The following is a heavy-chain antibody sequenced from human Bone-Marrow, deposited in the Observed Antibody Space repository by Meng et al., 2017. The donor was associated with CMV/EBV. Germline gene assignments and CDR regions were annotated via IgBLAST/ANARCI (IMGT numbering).Heavy chain of an antibody. CDR1: GFTFSSYE. CDR2: ISSSGSTI. CDR3: ARDPPYDYVWGSYRPPHGMDV. V-gene: IGHV3-48*03. D-gene: IGHD3-16*02. Sequence: GGSLRLSCAASGFTFSSYEMNWVRQAPGKGLEWVSYISSSGSTIYYADSVKGRFTISRDNAKNPLYLQMNSLRAEDTAVYYCARDPPYDYVWGSYRPPHGMDVWGQGTTVTVSS. J-gene: IGHJ6*02.